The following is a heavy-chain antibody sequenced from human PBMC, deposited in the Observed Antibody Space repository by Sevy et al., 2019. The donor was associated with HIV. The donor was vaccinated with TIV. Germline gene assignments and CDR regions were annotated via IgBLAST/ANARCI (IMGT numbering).Heavy chain of an antibody. CDR2: LSYDGNYR. J-gene: IGHJ6*02. CDR1: GFTFSTYD. V-gene: IGHV3-30*18. Sequence: GGSLRLSCAASGFTFSTYDIHWVRRAPGKGLEWVAILSYDGNYREYADSVRGRFSMSRDNSKNTVYLQMNGLSIEDTAVYYCAKNRPPGGSYFSRHAMDVWGRGTTVTVSS. D-gene: IGHD3-16*01. CDR3: AKNRPPGGSYFSRHAMDV.